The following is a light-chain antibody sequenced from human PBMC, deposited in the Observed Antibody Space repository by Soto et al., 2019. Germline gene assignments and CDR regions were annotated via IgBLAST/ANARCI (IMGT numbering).Light chain of an antibody. J-gene: IGKJ2*01. Sequence: DIQMTQSHSTLSASVGDRVTITCRASQSISTWLAWYQQKPGKAPNLLIYKASNLESGVPSRFSGSGSGTEFTLTISGLQRDDFATYYCQQYETYYTFGQGTKLEIK. CDR1: QSISTW. CDR2: KAS. V-gene: IGKV1-5*03. CDR3: QQYETYYT.